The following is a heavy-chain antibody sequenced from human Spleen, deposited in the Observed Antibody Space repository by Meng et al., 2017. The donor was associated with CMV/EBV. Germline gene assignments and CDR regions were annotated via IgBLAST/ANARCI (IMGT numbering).Heavy chain of an antibody. CDR3: ARDIVVVPAAYNWFDP. D-gene: IGHD2-2*01. V-gene: IGHV4-34*01. Sequence: QVQLQHWGAGLLKPSETLSLTCVVDVGSFSGYYWSWIRQPPGKGLEWIGEINHSGSTNYNPSLKSRVTISVDTSKNQFSLKLSSVTAADTAVYYCARDIVVVPAAYNWFDPWGQGTLVTVSS. CDR2: INHSGST. J-gene: IGHJ5*02. CDR1: VGSFSGYY.